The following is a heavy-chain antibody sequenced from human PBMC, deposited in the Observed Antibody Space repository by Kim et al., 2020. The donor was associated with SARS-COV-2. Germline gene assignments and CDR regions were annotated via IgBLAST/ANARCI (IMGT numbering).Heavy chain of an antibody. D-gene: IGHD3-22*01. CDR3: ARGRYYYDISSYYSLDH. CDR1: GFTFNNFW. Sequence: GGSLRLSCLASGFTFNNFWMNWVRQAPGKGLEWVANIKEDGSEKYYLESVKGRFTISRDNAKNSLHLQMNSLRAEDTAVYYCARGRYYYDISSYYSLDHWGQGTLVTVSS. J-gene: IGHJ4*02. CDR2: IKEDGSEK. V-gene: IGHV3-7*03.